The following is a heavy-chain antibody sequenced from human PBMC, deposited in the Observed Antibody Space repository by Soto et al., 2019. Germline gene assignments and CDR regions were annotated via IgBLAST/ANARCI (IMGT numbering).Heavy chain of an antibody. Sequence: QVQLVESGGGVVQPGRSLRLSCAASGFTFSSYGMHWVSQAPGKGLEWVAVIWYDGSNKYYADSVKGRFTISRDNSKNTLYLQMNSLRAEDTAVYYCARDQGFREGGMHVWGQGTTVTVSS. CDR2: IWYDGSNK. CDR3: ARDQGFREGGMHV. D-gene: IGHD2-15*01. V-gene: IGHV3-33*01. J-gene: IGHJ6*02. CDR1: GFTFSSYG.